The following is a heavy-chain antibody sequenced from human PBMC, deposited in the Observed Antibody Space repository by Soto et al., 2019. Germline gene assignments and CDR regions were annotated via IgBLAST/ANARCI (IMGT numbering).Heavy chain of an antibody. CDR3: ASGRWSTFDY. CDR2: TYYRSKWYN. J-gene: IGHJ4*02. CDR1: GDSVSSNNIA. V-gene: IGHV6-1*01. D-gene: IGHD2-15*01. Sequence: SQTLSLTCAVSGDSVSSNNIAWNWLRQSPWRGLEWLGRTYYRSKWYNEYAVSVRSRITINLDTSKNQFSLQLNSLTPEDTAVYYCASGRWSTFDYWGQGAQVTVS.